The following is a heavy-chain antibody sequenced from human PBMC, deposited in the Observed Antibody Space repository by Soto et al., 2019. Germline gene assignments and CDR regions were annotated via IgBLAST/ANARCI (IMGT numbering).Heavy chain of an antibody. Sequence: GESLKISCKGSGYSFTSYWIGWVRQMPGKGLEWMGIIYPGDSDTRYSPSFQGQVTISADKSISTAYLQWSSLKASDTAMYYCARSLSGSYYFDYYYGMDVWGQGTTVTVSS. D-gene: IGHD1-26*01. CDR2: IYPGDSDT. V-gene: IGHV5-51*01. CDR3: ARSLSGSYYFDYYYGMDV. J-gene: IGHJ6*02. CDR1: GYSFTSYW.